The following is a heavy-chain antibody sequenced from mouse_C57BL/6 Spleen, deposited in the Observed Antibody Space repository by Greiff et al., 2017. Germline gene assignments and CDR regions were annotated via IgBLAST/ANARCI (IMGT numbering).Heavy chain of an antibody. Sequence: QVQLQQPGAELVKPGASVKLSCKASGYTFTSYWMHWVKQRPGRGLKWIGRIDPNSGGTKYNEKFKGKATLTADKSSSTAYMQLNSLTSEDSAVYFCASSDYWGQGTTLTVSS. J-gene: IGHJ2*01. V-gene: IGHV1-62-3*01. CDR3: ASSDY. CDR2: IDPNSGGT. CDR1: GYTFTSYW.